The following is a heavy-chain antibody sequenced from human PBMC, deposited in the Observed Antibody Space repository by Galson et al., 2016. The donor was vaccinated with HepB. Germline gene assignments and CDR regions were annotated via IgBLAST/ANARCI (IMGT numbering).Heavy chain of an antibody. CDR3: ARGAGGYSSSWYGWYFDV. V-gene: IGHV3-30*04. J-gene: IGHJ2*01. D-gene: IGHD6-13*01. CDR1: GFNFRSYA. CDR2: VSFDGSNK. Sequence: SLRLSCAASGFNFRSYAIPWVRQAPGKGLEWVAVVSFDGSNKDYADSVKGRITISRDNSKNTLYLQMNGLRAEDTAVYYCARGAGGYSSSWYGWYFDVWGRGTLVTVSS.